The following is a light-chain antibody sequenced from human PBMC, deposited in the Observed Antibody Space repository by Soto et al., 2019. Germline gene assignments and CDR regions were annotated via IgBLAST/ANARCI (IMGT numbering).Light chain of an antibody. Sequence: EIRLTQSPCTLSLSPGERATLSCRASQSVSTNLAWYQQKPGQAPRLLIYGASSRATGIPDRFSGSGSGTDFTLTISRLEPEDFAVYYCQQYGSSPWTFGQGTKVDI. CDR3: QQYGSSPWT. V-gene: IGKV3-20*01. J-gene: IGKJ1*01. CDR1: QSVSTN. CDR2: GAS.